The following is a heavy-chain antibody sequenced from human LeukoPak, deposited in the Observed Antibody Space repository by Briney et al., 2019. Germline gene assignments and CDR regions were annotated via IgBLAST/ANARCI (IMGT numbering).Heavy chain of an antibody. CDR1: GFTFSSYW. Sequence: PGGSLRLSCAAAGFTFSSYWTNWVRQAPGTGLLWVSRNNSDGRSTSYAGCVKGRFTLSRNNAKNPLYLQMNSLRAEDTAVYYRARGPIAEDAFDIWGQGTMVTVSS. D-gene: IGHD6-13*01. CDR3: ARGPIAEDAFDI. CDR2: NNSDGRST. V-gene: IGHV3-74*01. J-gene: IGHJ3*02.